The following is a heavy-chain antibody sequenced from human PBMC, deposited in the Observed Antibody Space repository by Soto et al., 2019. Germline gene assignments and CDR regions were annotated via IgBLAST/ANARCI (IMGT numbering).Heavy chain of an antibody. CDR1: GFTFSSYA. D-gene: IGHD2-21*02. CDR3: ARGGYGGNSGLGHLDY. CDR2: VRYSGST. V-gene: IGHV4-34*01. J-gene: IGHJ4*02. Sequence: LRLSCAASGFTFSSYAMNWVVQAPGKGLEWIGEVRYSGSTNYNPSLKSRVTISVDTSKNQFSLKLNSVTAADTAVYYCARGGYGGNSGLGHLDYWGQGTLVTVSS.